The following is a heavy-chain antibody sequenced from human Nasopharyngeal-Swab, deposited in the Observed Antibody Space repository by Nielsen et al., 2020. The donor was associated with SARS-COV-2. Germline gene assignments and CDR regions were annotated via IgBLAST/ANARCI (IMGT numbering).Heavy chain of an antibody. J-gene: IGHJ6*02. D-gene: IGHD3-3*02. V-gene: IGHV1-46*01. CDR2: INPGTGRT. CDR3: ARDHLVRGAPDYQFYGMGV. CDR1: GYTFTTYY. Sequence: ASVKVSCKASGYTFTTYYIHWVRQAPGQGFEWVGTINPGTGRTSYAQKFQGRIIMTRDTSTSTVYLDFRSLRSEDTAVYYCARDHLVRGAPDYQFYGMGVWGQGTTVAVPS.